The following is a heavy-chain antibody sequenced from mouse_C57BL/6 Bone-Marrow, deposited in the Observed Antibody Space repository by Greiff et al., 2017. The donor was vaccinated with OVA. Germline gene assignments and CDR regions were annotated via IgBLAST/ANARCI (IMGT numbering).Heavy chain of an antibody. J-gene: IGHJ2*01. CDR1: GYTFTSYW. CDR2: IDPSDSDT. Sequence: QVQLQQPGAELVRPGSSVKLSCKASGYTFTSYWMHWVKQRPIQGLEWIGNIDPSDSDTHYNQKFKDKATLTVDKSSSTAYMQLSSLTSEDSAVYYGARRGERGRGGWYYFDYWGQGTTLTVSS. V-gene: IGHV1-52*01. CDR3: ARRGERGRGGWYYFDY. D-gene: IGHD3-1*01.